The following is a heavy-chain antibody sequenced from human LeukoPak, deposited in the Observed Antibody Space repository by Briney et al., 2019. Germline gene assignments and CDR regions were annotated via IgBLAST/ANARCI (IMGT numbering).Heavy chain of an antibody. CDR1: GGTFSSYA. CDR3: ARDGGSGSTYYMDV. D-gene: IGHD3-10*01. J-gene: IGHJ6*03. Sequence: SVKVSCKASGGTFSSYAISWVRQAPGQGLEWMGRIIPIFGTATYAQKLQGRVPITTDESTSTAYMELSSLRSEDTAVYYCARDGGSGSTYYMDVWGKGTTVTVSS. V-gene: IGHV1-69*05. CDR2: IIPIFGTA.